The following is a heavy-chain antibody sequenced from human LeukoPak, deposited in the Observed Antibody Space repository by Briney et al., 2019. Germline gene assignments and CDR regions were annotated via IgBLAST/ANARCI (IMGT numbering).Heavy chain of an antibody. V-gene: IGHV3-7*01. CDR2: INDYGSAQ. CDR1: GFTFGSSW. Sequence: HPGVSLRLSCVDSGFTFGSSWMTWVRQSPGKGLEWVGSINDYGSAQYCVDSVKGRLTISRDNAKNSLFLQMKHLRVEDTAVYFCVDLGQRDCGQGTQVTVSS. CDR3: VDLGQRD. J-gene: IGHJ4*02. D-gene: IGHD3-16*01.